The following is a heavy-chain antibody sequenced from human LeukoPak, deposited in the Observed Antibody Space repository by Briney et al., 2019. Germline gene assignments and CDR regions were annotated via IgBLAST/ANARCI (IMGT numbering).Heavy chain of an antibody. Sequence: SQTLSLTCTVSRGSISSDDHYWSWIGQHPGKGLEWIGYIYYSGSTYYNPSLKSRATISVDTSKKQFSLKLSSLTAADTAVYYCARGTVVTALGYYGMDVWGQGTTVTVSS. J-gene: IGHJ6*02. V-gene: IGHV4-31*03. D-gene: IGHD2-21*02. CDR3: ARGTVVTALGYYGMDV. CDR2: IYYSGST. CDR1: RGSISSDDHY.